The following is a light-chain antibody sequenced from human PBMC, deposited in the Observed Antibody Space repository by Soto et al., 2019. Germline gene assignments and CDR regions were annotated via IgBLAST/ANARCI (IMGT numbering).Light chain of an antibody. V-gene: IGKV3-11*01. Sequence: EVVLTQSPDTLSLPPGERATLSCRASQSISSYLAWYQQKPGQAPRLLIYDASSRATGIPARFSGSGSGTDVTLTISMLEPEDFAVYYCQQLTDWPPQWTFGRGTKVEIK. CDR2: DAS. J-gene: IGKJ1*01. CDR3: QQLTDWPPQWT. CDR1: QSISSY.